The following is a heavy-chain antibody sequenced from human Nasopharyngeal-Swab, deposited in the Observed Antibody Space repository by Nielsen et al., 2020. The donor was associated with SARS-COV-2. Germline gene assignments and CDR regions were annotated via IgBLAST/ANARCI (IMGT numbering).Heavy chain of an antibody. J-gene: IGHJ4*02. V-gene: IGHV3-33*01. CDR1: GFTFSSYG. D-gene: IGHD2-2*01. Sequence: SLKISCAASGFTFSSYGMHWVRQAPGKGLEWVAVIWYDGSNKYYADSVKGRFTISRDNSKNTLYLQMNSLRAEDTAVYYCARESTPHCSSTSCLPDYWGQGTLVTVSS. CDR2: IWYDGSNK. CDR3: ARESTPHCSSTSCLPDY.